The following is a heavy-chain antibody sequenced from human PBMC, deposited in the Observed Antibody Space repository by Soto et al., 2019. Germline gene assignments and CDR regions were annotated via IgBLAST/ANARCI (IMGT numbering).Heavy chain of an antibody. CDR1: GGSISSGGYY. J-gene: IGHJ4*02. Sequence: QVQLQESGPGLVKPSQTLSLTCTVSGGSISSGGYYWSWIRQHPGKGLEWIGYIYYSGSTYYNPSLTSRVTISVDPSKNQISQKLSSVTAADTAVYYCARDHLGYCSGGSCNDYWGQGTLVTVSS. CDR3: ARDHLGYCSGGSCNDY. D-gene: IGHD2-15*01. CDR2: IYYSGST. V-gene: IGHV4-31*03.